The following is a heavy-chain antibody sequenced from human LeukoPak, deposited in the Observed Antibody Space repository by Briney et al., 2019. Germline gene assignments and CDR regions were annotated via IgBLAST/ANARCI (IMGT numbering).Heavy chain of an antibody. J-gene: IGHJ4*02. D-gene: IGHD3-22*01. Sequence: PGRSLRLSCAASGFTFSSYAMHWVRQAPGKGLEWVAVISYDGSNKYYADSVKGRFTISRDNPKNTLYLQMNSLRAEDTAVYYCARIDYYDSSGSPPDYWGQGTLVTVSS. CDR2: ISYDGSNK. CDR1: GFTFSSYA. CDR3: ARIDYYDSSGSPPDY. V-gene: IGHV3-30-3*01.